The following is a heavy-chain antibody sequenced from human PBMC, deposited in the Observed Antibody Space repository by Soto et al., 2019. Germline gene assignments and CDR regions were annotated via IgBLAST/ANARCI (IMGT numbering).Heavy chain of an antibody. Sequence: EVQLVESGGGLVRPGGSLRLSCAASGFTFSYAWMSWVRQAPGKGLEWVARIKTETEGGTTDYGAPVEGRFTISKDDSKNMVYLQMNSLKSEDTAVYYCTTYYSFWGSYRYRWAYWGQGTLVTVSS. V-gene: IGHV3-15*01. J-gene: IGHJ4*02. CDR3: TTYYSFWGSYRYRWAY. CDR1: GFTFSYAW. CDR2: IKTETEGGTT. D-gene: IGHD3-16*02.